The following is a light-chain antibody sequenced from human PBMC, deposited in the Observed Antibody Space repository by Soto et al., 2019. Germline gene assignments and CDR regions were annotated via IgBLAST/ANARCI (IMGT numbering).Light chain of an antibody. Sequence: DIPMTQSPSTLYASVGDRVTITCRASQSIITWLAWYQQKPGQAPKLLIFGASNLQSGVPLRFRGSGSGTDFPLTISSRQPDEFATYYCQQYNTYPETFGQGTKVEIK. CDR2: GAS. V-gene: IGKV1-5*03. J-gene: IGKJ1*01. CDR3: QQYNTYPET. CDR1: QSIITW.